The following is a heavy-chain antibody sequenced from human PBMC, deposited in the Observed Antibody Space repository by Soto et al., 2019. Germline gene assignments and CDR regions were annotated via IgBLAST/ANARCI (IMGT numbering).Heavy chain of an antibody. CDR2: IHHSGIT. V-gene: IGHV4-59*04. J-gene: IGHJ4*02. Sequence: PSETLSLTCTVSGGSISSYYWSLIRHPPGKGLEWIVSIHHSGITYYNPSLQSRLTLSVDTSNNQFSLRLTSVTGADSAGYYCAKTVGSTRAHFYYWGQGTLVTVSS. CDR3: AKTVGSTRAHFYY. CDR1: GGSISSYY. D-gene: IGHD1-26*01.